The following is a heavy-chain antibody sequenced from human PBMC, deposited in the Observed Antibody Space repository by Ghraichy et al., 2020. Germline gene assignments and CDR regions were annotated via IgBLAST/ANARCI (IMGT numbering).Heavy chain of an antibody. V-gene: IGHV3-15*07. CDR2: IKSKTDGGTT. CDR3: TTEWVVGRYSSSSSFDY. CDR1: GFTFSNAW. Sequence: GGSLRLSCAASGFTFSNAWMNWVRQAPGKGLEWVGRIKSKTDGGTTDYAAPVKGRFTISRDDSKNTLYLQMNSLKTEDTAVYYCTTEWVVGRYSSSSSFDYWGQGTLVTVSS. J-gene: IGHJ4*02. D-gene: IGHD6-6*01.